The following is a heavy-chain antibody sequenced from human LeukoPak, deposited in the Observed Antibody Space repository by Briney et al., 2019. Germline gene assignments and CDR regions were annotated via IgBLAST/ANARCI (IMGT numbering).Heavy chain of an antibody. CDR3: ARAKPIVTTPYYFDY. V-gene: IGHV1-69*05. CDR2: IIPIFGTA. Sequence: GASVKVSCKASGGTFSSYAINWVRQAPGQGLEWMGGIIPIFGTANYAQKFQGRVTITTDEFTSTAYMEMSSLRPEDTAVYYCARAKPIVTTPYYFDYWGQGTLVTVSS. D-gene: IGHD5-12*01. J-gene: IGHJ4*02. CDR1: GGTFSSYA.